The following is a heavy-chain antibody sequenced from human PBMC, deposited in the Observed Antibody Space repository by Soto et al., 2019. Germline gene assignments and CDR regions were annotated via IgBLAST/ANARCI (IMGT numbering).Heavy chain of an antibody. CDR2: ISPIFGTA. J-gene: IGHJ6*02. V-gene: IGHV1-69*01. Sequence: QVKMVQSGAEVKKPGSSVKVSCKSSGGTFSSYAISWVRQAPGQGLEWMGGISPIFGTANYAQKIQGRVTITADDYTSTAYIELSSLRSEDTAVYYCARSAAILPYYYGMDVWGQGTTVTVSS. CDR1: GGTFSSYA. CDR3: ARSAAILPYYYGMDV. D-gene: IGHD2-2*02.